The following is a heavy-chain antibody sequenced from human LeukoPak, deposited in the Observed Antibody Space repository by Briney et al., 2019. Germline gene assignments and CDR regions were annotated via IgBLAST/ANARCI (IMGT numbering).Heavy chain of an antibody. CDR2: INPSGGGT. J-gene: IGHJ4*02. CDR1: GYTFTSYY. D-gene: IGHD1-26*01. Sequence: ASVKVSCKASGYTFTSYYMHWVRQAPGQGLEWMGIINPSGGGTSYAQKFQGRVTMTRDTSTSTVNMELSSLRSEDTAVYYCARVAVGATYFDYWGQGTLVTVSS. V-gene: IGHV1-46*01. CDR3: ARVAVGATYFDY.